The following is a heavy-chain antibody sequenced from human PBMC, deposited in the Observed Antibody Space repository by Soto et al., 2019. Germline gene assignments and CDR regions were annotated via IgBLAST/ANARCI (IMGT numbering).Heavy chain of an antibody. Sequence: SETLSLTCTVSGGSISSSSYYWGWIRQPPGKGLEWIGSIYYSGSTCYNPSLKSRVTISVDTSKNQFSLKLSSVTAADTAVYYCVRHDTYCKMRLGGTSCYLTWFDPWGQGTLVTVSS. V-gene: IGHV4-39*01. CDR2: IYYSGST. D-gene: IGHD2-2*01. CDR3: VRHDTYCKMRLGGTSCYLTWFDP. J-gene: IGHJ5*02. CDR1: GGSISSSSYY.